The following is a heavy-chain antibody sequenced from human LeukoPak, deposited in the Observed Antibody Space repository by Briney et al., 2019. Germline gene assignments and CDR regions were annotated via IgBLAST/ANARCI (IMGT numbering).Heavy chain of an antibody. CDR1: GFRLSDFW. CDR2: ISYDGSNK. Sequence: GGSLRLSCVASGFRLSDFWMSWVRQAPGKGLEWVAVISYDGSNKYYADSVKGRFTISRDNSKNTLYLQMNSLRAEDTAVYYCATNDYSNYGGVDYWGQGTLVTVSS. J-gene: IGHJ4*02. CDR3: ATNDYSNYGGVDY. V-gene: IGHV3-30*03. D-gene: IGHD4-11*01.